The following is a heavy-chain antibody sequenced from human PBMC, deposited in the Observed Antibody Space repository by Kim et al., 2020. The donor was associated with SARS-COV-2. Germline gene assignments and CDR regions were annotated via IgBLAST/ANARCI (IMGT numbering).Heavy chain of an antibody. D-gene: IGHD5-12*01. Sequence: SVKVSCKASGGTFSNYAISWVRQAPGQGLEWMGGIIPIFGTANYAQKFQGRVTITADESTSTAYMELSSLRSEDTAVYYCARARRDGYNYWDYWGQGTLVTVSS. CDR3: ARARRDGYNYWDY. J-gene: IGHJ4*02. CDR2: IIPIFGTA. CDR1: GGTFSNYA. V-gene: IGHV1-69*13.